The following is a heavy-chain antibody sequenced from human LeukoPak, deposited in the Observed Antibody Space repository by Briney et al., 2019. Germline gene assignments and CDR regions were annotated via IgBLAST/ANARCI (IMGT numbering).Heavy chain of an antibody. J-gene: IGHJ4*02. CDR2: INSNSGGT. D-gene: IGHD3-22*01. CDR1: GYTFTGQY. Sequence: ASVKVSCKASGYTFTGQYMEWVRQAPGQGPEWMGWINSNSGGTDYAQKFQGRVTMTRNTSISTAYMELSSLRSEDTAVYYCARRRDYYDSSGYYYVFDYWGQGTLVTVSS. V-gene: IGHV1-2*02. CDR3: ARRRDYYDSSGYYYVFDY.